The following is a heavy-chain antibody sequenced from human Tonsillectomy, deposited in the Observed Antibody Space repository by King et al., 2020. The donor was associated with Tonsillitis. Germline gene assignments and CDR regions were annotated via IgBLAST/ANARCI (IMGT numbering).Heavy chain of an antibody. V-gene: IGHV3-23*03. D-gene: IGHD3-10*01. J-gene: IGHJ3*02. CDR1: VFTFSSSA. CDR3: AKFGGGNAFDI. CDR2: IYIGVSSP. Sequence: DVQLVESGGGLVQPGGSLRLSCAASVFTFSSSAMSWVRQAPGKGLWWVSVIYIGVSSPCTADSVKGRFTISRDNPKNTLYLQMNSRRAEDTAVYYYAKFGGGNAFDIWGQGTMVTVSS.